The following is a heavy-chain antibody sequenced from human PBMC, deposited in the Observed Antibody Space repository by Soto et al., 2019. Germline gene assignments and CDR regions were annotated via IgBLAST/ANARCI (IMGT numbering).Heavy chain of an antibody. CDR2: ISSNGGNT. CDR3: VKAVFSGYYYVPFDY. CDR1: GFTFSNYA. J-gene: IGHJ4*02. V-gene: IGHV3-64D*06. D-gene: IGHD3-22*01. Sequence: GXLRLSCSASGFTFSNYAMHWVRTAPGKGLEYVSAISSNGGNTYYADSVKGRFTISRDNSKNTLYLQMSSLRTEDTAVYYCVKAVFSGYYYVPFDYWGQGTLVTVSS.